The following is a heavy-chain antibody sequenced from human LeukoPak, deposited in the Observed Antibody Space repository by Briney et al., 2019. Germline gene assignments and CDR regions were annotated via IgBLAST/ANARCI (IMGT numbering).Heavy chain of an antibody. Sequence: GGSLRLSCAASGFTFSSYWMSWVRQAPGKGLEWVANIKQDGSEKYYEDSVKGRFTISRDNAKNSLYLQMNSLRAEDTAVYYCARDRAYYDFWSGYYTIDYWGQGTLVTVSS. J-gene: IGHJ4*02. D-gene: IGHD3-3*01. CDR3: ARDRAYYDFWSGYYTIDY. CDR2: IKQDGSEK. V-gene: IGHV3-7*03. CDR1: GFTFSSYW.